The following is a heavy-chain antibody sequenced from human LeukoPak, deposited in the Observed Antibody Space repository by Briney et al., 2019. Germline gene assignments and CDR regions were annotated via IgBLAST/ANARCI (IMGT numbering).Heavy chain of an antibody. CDR3: ARETLRDLHWDFDF. CDR2: ISYDGVNK. Sequence: GSLRLSRAAPGFTLSSHAMHLVRQAPGKGLGGVTIISYDGVNKYYADSVKGRFTISRDTSKNTFYLEMNSLRVEDTAVYYCARETLRDLHWDFDFWGRGTLVTVSS. V-gene: IGHV3-30*04. J-gene: IGHJ2*01. CDR1: GFTLSSHA.